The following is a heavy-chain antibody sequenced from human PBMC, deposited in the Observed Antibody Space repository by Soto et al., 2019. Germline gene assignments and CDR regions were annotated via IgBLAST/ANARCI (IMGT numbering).Heavy chain of an antibody. CDR1: GFTFSSYA. V-gene: IGHV3-23*01. CDR3: AKDPYYYDSSGYRPLVGPFDP. J-gene: IGHJ5*02. Sequence: PGGSLSLSCAASGFTFSSYAMSWVRQAPGKGLEWVSAISGSGGSTYYADSVKGRFTISRDNSKNTLYLQMNSLRAEDTAVYYCAKDPYYYDSSGYRPLVGPFDPWGQGTLVTVSS. CDR2: ISGSGGST. D-gene: IGHD3-22*01.